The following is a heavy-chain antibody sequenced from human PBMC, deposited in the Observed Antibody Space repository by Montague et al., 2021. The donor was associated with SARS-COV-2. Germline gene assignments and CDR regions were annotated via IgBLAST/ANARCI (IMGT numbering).Heavy chain of an antibody. D-gene: IGHD1-1*01. CDR3: ARGVGRYNWNDYDAFDI. J-gene: IGHJ3*02. CDR1: GFTFSNYW. Sequence: SLRFSCAASGFTFSNYWMSWFRQAPGKGLEWVANINQDGSEQYHVDSVRGRFTISRDNAKNSLYLQMNSLRAEDTALYFCARGVGRYNWNDYDAFDIWGQGTMVTVSS. CDR2: INQDGSEQ. V-gene: IGHV3-7*05.